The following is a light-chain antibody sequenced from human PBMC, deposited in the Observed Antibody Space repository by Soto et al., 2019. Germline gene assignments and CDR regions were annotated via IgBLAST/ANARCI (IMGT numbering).Light chain of an antibody. J-gene: IGLJ2*01. CDR1: SSDVGGYKY. CDR2: DVS. CDR3: ASKTTSSTVL. Sequence: QSVLTQPRSVSGSPGQPVTISCTGTSSDVGGYKYVSWYQHHPGKAPKLMIYDVSERPSGVPDRFSGSKSGNTASLTISGLQAEDEADYYCASKTTSSTVLFGGGTKLTVL. V-gene: IGLV2-11*01.